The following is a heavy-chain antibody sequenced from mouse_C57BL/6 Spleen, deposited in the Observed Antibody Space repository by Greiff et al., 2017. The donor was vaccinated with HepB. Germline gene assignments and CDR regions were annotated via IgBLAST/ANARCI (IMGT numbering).Heavy chain of an antibody. CDR3: AINYGSSSRDYFDY. Sequence: QVQLQQPGAELVKPGASVKVSCKASGYTFTSYWMHWVKQRPGQGLEWIGRIHPSDSDTNYNQKFKGKGTLTVDKSSSTAYMQLSSLTSEDSAVYDCAINYGSSSRDYFDYWGQGTTLTVSS. CDR2: IHPSDSDT. V-gene: IGHV1-74*01. D-gene: IGHD1-1*01. J-gene: IGHJ2*01. CDR1: GYTFTSYW.